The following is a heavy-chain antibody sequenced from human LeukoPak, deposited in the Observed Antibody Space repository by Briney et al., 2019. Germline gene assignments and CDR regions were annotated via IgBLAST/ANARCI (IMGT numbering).Heavy chain of an antibody. Sequence: ASVKVSCKASGYTFTGYYMHWVRQAPGQGLEWMGWINPNSGGTNYAQKFQGRVTTTRDTSISTAYMELSRLRSDDTAVYYCARDLVPALANWFDPWGQGTLVTVSS. CDR3: ARDLVPALANWFDP. V-gene: IGHV1-2*02. CDR1: GYTFTGYY. CDR2: INPNSGGT. J-gene: IGHJ5*02. D-gene: IGHD2-2*01.